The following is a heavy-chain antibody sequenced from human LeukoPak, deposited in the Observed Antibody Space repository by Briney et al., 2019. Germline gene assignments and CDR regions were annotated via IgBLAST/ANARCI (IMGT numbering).Heavy chain of an antibody. V-gene: IGHV4-4*07. D-gene: IGHD3-10*01. Sequence: SETLSLTCTVCGASISVDYWSWFWQPAGKGLEWIGRLYPSGSTNYNPSLKSRVTISVDKSKRQFSLELSSVTAADTAVFYCAKNRPGYYYLDVWGKGATVTVSS. J-gene: IGHJ6*03. CDR1: GASISVDY. CDR2: LYPSGST. CDR3: AKNRPGYYYLDV.